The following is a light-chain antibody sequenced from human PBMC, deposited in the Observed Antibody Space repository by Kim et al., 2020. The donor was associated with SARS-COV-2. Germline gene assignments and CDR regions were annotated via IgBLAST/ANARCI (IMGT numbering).Light chain of an antibody. CDR3: QVWDSTSDHWV. CDR2: YDS. V-gene: IGLV3-21*04. J-gene: IGLJ3*02. Sequence: PGKTARITCGGNNIGSKSVHWYQQKPGQAPVLVIYYDSDRPSGIPERFSGSNSGNTATLTISRVKAGDEADYYCQVWDSTSDHWVFGGGTKLTVL. CDR1: NIGSKS.